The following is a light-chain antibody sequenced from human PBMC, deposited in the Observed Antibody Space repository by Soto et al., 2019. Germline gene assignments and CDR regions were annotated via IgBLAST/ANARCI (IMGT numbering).Light chain of an antibody. CDR3: QQYNSYSPYT. CDR1: QSISSW. J-gene: IGKJ2*01. V-gene: IGKV1-5*03. Sequence: DIQMTQSPSTLSASVGDRVTITCRASQSISSWLAWYQQKPGKAPKLLIYKASSLESGVTSRFSGSGSGTEFPLTISSLQPDDFATYYCQQYNSYSPYTFGQGTKLGIK. CDR2: KAS.